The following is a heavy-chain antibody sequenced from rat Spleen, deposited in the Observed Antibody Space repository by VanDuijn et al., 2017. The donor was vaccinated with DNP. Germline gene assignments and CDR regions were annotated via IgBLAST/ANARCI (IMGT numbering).Heavy chain of an antibody. CDR3: ARHAYTTDYYSYWYFDF. D-gene: IGHD1-6*01. Sequence: EVQLVESGGDLVQPGRSLKVSCEVSGFTFRDYYMAWVRQAPKKGLEWVAYISYEGSSTYYRDSVKGRFTISRDNAKSTLYLQMDSLRSEDTATYYCARHAYTTDYYSYWYFDFWGPGTMVTVSS. J-gene: IGHJ1*01. CDR1: GFTFRDYY. V-gene: IGHV5-22*01. CDR2: ISYEGSST.